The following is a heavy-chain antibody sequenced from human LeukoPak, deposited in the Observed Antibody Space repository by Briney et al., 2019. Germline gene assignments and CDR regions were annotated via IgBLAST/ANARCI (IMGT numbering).Heavy chain of an antibody. CDR1: GFTFSSYA. V-gene: IGHV3-23*01. CDR3: AKQLGYCSAGTCYFSY. J-gene: IGHJ4*02. Sequence: GGSLRLSCAASGFTFSSYAISWVRQAPGKGLEWISGISASGDYTYQADSVKGRFTISRENSKNTLYLQLNSLRAEDSAIYYCAKQLGYCSAGTCYFSYWGQGTLVTVSS. CDR2: ISASGDYT. D-gene: IGHD2-15*01.